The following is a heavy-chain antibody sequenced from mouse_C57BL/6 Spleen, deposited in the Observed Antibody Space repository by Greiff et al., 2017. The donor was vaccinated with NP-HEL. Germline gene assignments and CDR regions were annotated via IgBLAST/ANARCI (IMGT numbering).Heavy chain of an antibody. CDR1: GYTFTSYW. D-gene: IGHD1-1*01. V-gene: IGHV1-52*01. CDR2: IDPSDSET. J-gene: IGHJ2*01. CDR3: ARGNYYGFDY. Sequence: QVQLKQSGAELVRPGSSVKLSCKASGYTFTSYWMHWVKQRPIQGLEWIGNIDPSDSETHYNQKFKDKATLTVDKSSSTAYMQLSSLTSEDSAVYYCARGNYYGFDYWGQGTTLTVSS.